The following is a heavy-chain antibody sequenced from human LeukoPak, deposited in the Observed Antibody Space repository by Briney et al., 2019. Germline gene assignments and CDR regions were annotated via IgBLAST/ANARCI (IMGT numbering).Heavy chain of an antibody. D-gene: IGHD2-15*01. CDR1: GYSFTSYW. CDR3: ASGQGVGVYFDY. Sequence: GESLRISCRGSGYSFTSYWISWVRQMPGKGLEWMGRIDPSDSYTNYSPSFQGHVTISADKSISTAYLQWSSLKASDTAMYYCASGQGVGVYFDYWGQGTLVTVSS. J-gene: IGHJ4*02. CDR2: IDPSDSYT. V-gene: IGHV5-10-1*01.